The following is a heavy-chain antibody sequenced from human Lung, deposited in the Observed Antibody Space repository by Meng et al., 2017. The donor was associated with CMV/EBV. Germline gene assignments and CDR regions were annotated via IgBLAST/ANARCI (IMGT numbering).Heavy chain of an antibody. CDR3: AGGGYSSSWLYYFYGMEV. J-gene: IGHJ6*02. D-gene: IGHD6-13*01. V-gene: IGHV4-59*01. CDR1: GGSISSYY. CDR2: IYYSGST. Sequence: SETLSLXCTVSGGSISSYYWTWIRQPPGKGLEWIGYIYYSGSTNYNPSLESRVTISVDTSKNQFSLKLSSVTAADTAVYYCAGGGYSSSWLYYFYGMEVWGQGTXV.